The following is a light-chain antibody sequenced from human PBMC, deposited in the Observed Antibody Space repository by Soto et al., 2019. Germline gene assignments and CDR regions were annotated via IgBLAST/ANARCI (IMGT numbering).Light chain of an antibody. J-gene: IGKJ1*01. CDR1: QSVSSN. V-gene: IGKV3-15*01. Sequence: EIVLSQSPATLSVSPGETAALSCRARQSVSSNLAWYQQKPGQAPRLLIYGASTRATGIPARFSGSGSGTEFTLTISSLQSEDFAVYYCQQYNNWPRTFGQGTKVDIK. CDR2: GAS. CDR3: QQYNNWPRT.